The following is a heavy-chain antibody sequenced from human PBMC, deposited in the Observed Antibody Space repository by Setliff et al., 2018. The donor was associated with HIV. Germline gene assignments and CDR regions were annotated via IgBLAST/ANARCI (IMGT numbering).Heavy chain of an antibody. CDR2: IYTSGST. CDR1: GGSISGYY. V-gene: IGHV4-4*07. D-gene: IGHD1-1*01. J-gene: IGHJ6*03. Sequence: SETLSLTCAVSGGSISGYYWNWIRQSAGKGLEWIGRIYTSGSTKYNPSLESRVNLSVDTSKNQVSLKVNYVTAADTALYFCARGLQGKNGLHSYYDYMDIWGKGTTVTVSS. CDR3: ARGLQGKNGLHSYYDYMDI.